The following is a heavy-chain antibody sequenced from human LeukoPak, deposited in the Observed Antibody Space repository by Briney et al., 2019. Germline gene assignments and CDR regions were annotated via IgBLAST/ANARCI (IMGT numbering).Heavy chain of an antibody. CDR1: GGSIRSGGDY. V-gene: IGHV4-31*03. D-gene: IGHD6-13*01. Sequence: SETLSLTCTLSGGSIRSGGDYWNWIRQHPERGLEWIGYIYYSGSTYYNPSLKSRVTISADGSKNQFSLRLSSVTAADTAVYSCALGGRQQLGYHWGQGTLVTVSS. CDR2: IYYSGST. J-gene: IGHJ5*02. CDR3: ALGGRQQLGYH.